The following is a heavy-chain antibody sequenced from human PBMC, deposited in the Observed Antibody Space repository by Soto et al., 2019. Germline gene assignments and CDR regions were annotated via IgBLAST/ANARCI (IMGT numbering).Heavy chain of an antibody. Sequence: QVQLVQSGAEVKKPGAAVKVSCKASGYTFSNYAVHWVRQAPGQSPEWMGWVNAGNGNTRYSQRYQGRVTIARDTSANIVYMELSSLRSEDTAVYCCARPSEQGGYSSPLEYWGQGTRVTVSS. J-gene: IGHJ4*02. CDR1: GYTFSNYA. CDR3: ARPSEQGGYSSPLEY. CDR2: VNAGNGNT. V-gene: IGHV1-3*01. D-gene: IGHD6-13*01.